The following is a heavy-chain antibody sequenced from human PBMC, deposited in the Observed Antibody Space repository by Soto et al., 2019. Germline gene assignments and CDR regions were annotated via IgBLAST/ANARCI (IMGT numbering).Heavy chain of an antibody. D-gene: IGHD1-26*01. CDR1: GYTFTSYG. CDR3: ARIVGASGILDWFDP. J-gene: IGHJ5*02. Sequence: ASVKVSCKASGYTFTSYGISWVRQAPGQGLEWMGWISAYNGNTNYAQKLQGRVTMTTDTSTSTAYMELRSLRSDDTAVYYCARIVGASGILDWFDPWGQGTLVTVSS. V-gene: IGHV1-18*01. CDR2: ISAYNGNT.